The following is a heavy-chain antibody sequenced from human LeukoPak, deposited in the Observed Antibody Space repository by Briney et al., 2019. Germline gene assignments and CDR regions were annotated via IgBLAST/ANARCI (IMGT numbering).Heavy chain of an antibody. Sequence: SETLSLTCTVSGGSISSYYWSWIRQPPGKGLEWIGYIYYSGSTNYNPSLKSRVTISVDTSKNQFSLKLSSVTAADTAVYYCARSYYSWTYYYMDVWGKGTTVTISS. J-gene: IGHJ6*03. CDR2: IYYSGST. CDR3: ARSYYSWTYYYMDV. D-gene: IGHD3-10*01. V-gene: IGHV4-59*01. CDR1: GGSISSYY.